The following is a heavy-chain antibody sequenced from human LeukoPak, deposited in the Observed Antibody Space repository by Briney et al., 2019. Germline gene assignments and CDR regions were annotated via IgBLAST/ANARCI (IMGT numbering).Heavy chain of an antibody. V-gene: IGHV1-18*01. J-gene: IGHJ4*02. D-gene: IGHD2-2*01. CDR1: GYTFTSYG. CDR2: ISAYNGNT. CDR3: ARFDGESSTSINAIDY. Sequence: GASVKVSCKASGYTFTSYGISWVRQAPGQGLEWMGWISAYNGNTNYARKLQGRVTMTTDTSTSTAYMELRSLRSDDTAVYYCARFDGESSTSINAIDYWGQGTLVTVPS.